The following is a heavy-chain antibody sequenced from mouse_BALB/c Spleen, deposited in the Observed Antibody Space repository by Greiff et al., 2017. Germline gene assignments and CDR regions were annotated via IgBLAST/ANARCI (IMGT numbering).Heavy chain of an antibody. Sequence: ESGPDLVKPSQSLSLTCTVTGYSITSGYSWHWIRQFPGNKLEWMGYIHYSGSTNYNPSLKSRISITRDTSKNQFFLQLNSVTTEDTATYYCARSTMITTGGYYAMDYWGQGTSVTVSS. V-gene: IGHV3-1*02. CDR2: IHYSGST. D-gene: IGHD2-4*01. CDR1: GYSITSGYS. CDR3: ARSTMITTGGYYAMDY. J-gene: IGHJ4*01.